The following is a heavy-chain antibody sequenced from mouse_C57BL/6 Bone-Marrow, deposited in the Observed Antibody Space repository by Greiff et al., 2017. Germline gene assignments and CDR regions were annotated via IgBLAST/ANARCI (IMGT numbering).Heavy chain of an antibody. J-gene: IGHJ4*01. CDR1: GYTFTSYW. CDR2: IDPSDSYT. CDR3: ARDDYGRDYYGMDY. V-gene: IGHV1-59*01. D-gene: IGHD2-4*01. Sequence: QVQLQQPGAELVRPGTSVKLSCKASGYTFTSYWMHWVKQRPGQGLEWIGVIDPSDSYTNYNQKFKGKATLTVDTSSSTAYMQLSSLTSEESAVYYCARDDYGRDYYGMDYWGQGTSVTVCS.